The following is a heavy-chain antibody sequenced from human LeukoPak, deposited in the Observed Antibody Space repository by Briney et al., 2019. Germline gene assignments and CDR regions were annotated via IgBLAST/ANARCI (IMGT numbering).Heavy chain of an antibody. D-gene: IGHD3-22*01. Sequence: PGGSLRLSCAASGFTFSSYSMNWVRQAPGKGLEWVSSISSSSSYIYYADSVKGRFTISRDNAKNSLYLQMNSLRPEDSAVHYCAKDGRGSGYFPDYWGQGTLVTVSS. V-gene: IGHV3-21*01. CDR3: AKDGRGSGYFPDY. CDR2: ISSSSSYI. J-gene: IGHJ4*02. CDR1: GFTFSSYS.